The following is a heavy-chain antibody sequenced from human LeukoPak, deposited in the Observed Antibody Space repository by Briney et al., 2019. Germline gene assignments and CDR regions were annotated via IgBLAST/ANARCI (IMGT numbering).Heavy chain of an antibody. J-gene: IGHJ4*02. D-gene: IGHD3-22*01. CDR3: ARDLYYYDSSGHYFDY. Sequence: SETPSLTCTVSGGSISSYYWSWIRQPPGKGLEWIGYIYYSGSTNYNPSLKSRVTISVDTSKNQFSLKLSSVTAADTAVYYCARDLYYYDSSGHYFDYWGQGTLVTVSS. CDR1: GGSISSYY. V-gene: IGHV4-59*01. CDR2: IYYSGST.